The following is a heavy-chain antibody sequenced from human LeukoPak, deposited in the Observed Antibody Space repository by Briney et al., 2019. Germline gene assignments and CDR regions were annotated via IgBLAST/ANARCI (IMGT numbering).Heavy chain of an antibody. J-gene: IGHJ6*02. V-gene: IGHV4-61*01. CDR3: ARNRFEVVTPSHYSSYSYGMAV. CDR1: GGSVSSGSYY. CDR2: IYYSGST. Sequence: SETLSLTCTVSGGSVSSGSYYWSWIRQPPGKGLEWIGYIYYSGSTNYNPSLKSRVTISVDTSKNQFSLKLSSVTAADTAVYYCARNRFEVVTPSHYSSYSYGMAVWAQGTTVTFPS. D-gene: IGHD4-23*01.